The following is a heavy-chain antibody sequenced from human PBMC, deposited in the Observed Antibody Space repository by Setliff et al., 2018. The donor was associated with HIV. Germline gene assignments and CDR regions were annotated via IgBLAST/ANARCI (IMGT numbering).Heavy chain of an antibody. V-gene: IGHV4-59*11. J-gene: IGHJ4*02. Sequence: PSETLSLTCTVSGGSISSHYWSWIRQPPGKGLEWIGYIYYSGSTYYNPSLESRVTISVDTSKNQFSLKLSSVTAADTAVYYCARGVAAAGLWGQGTLVTVSS. D-gene: IGHD6-13*01. CDR2: IYYSGST. CDR3: ARGVAAAGL. CDR1: GGSISSHY.